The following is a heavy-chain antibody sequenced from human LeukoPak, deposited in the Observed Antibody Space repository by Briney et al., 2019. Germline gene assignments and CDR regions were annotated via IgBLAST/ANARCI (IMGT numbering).Heavy chain of an antibody. V-gene: IGHV3-33*06. D-gene: IGHD4-11*01. CDR3: AKARLPYYYYGMDV. Sequence: GRSLRLSCAASGFFFSSYGMHWVRLAPGKGLEWVALIWYDGSNKYYADSVKGRFTISRDNSKNTLFLQMNSLRAEDTAVYYCAKARLPYYYYGMDVWGQGTTVTVSS. J-gene: IGHJ6*02. CDR1: GFFFSSYG. CDR2: IWYDGSNK.